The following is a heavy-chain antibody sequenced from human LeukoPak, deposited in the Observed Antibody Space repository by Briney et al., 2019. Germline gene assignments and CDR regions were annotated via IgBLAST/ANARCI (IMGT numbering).Heavy chain of an antibody. D-gene: IGHD3-22*01. Sequence: ASVKVSCKASGYTFTSYAMHWVRQAPGQRLEWMGWINAGNGNTKYSQKFQGRVTITRDTSASTAYMELSSLRSEDTAVYYCAKQRDSSGFFFDYWGQGTLVTVSS. CDR1: GYTFTSYA. CDR2: INAGNGNT. V-gene: IGHV1-3*01. J-gene: IGHJ4*02. CDR3: AKQRDSSGFFFDY.